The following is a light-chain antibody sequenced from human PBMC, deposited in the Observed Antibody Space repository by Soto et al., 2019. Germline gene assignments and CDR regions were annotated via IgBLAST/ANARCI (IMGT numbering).Light chain of an antibody. CDR3: HQTYSTPQT. Sequence: DIHMTQSPSSLSASVGDRVTITCRAGQTVTDYLNWYQHKPGKAPKLLIYSASTLQSGVPSRFSGSGSGTDFTLTITSLQPEDFGTYYCHQTYSTPQTFGQGTKV. V-gene: IGKV1-39*01. CDR1: QTVTDY. CDR2: SAS. J-gene: IGKJ1*01.